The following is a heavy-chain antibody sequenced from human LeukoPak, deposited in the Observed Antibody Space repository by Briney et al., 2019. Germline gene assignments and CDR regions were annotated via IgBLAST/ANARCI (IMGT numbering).Heavy chain of an antibody. CDR3: AKGSKLVVITRDHYMAV. J-gene: IGHJ6*03. Sequence: GGSLRLSCAASGFTFSSYGMHWVRQAPGKGLEWVTFIRYDGSNKYYADSVKGRFTISRDNSKNTLYLQMNSLRAGDTAVYYCAKGSKLVVITRDHYMAVWGKGTTVTISS. V-gene: IGHV3-30*02. D-gene: IGHD3-22*01. CDR2: IRYDGSNK. CDR1: GFTFSSYG.